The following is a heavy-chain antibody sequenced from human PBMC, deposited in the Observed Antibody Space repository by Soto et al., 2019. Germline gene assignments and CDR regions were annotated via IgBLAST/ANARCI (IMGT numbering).Heavy chain of an antibody. J-gene: IGHJ6*02. V-gene: IGHV4-59*01. CDR3: ARGHRAMEYYYYYGMDV. D-gene: IGHD5-18*01. Sequence: SDTLALTCSVSFGSISSSFCSWIRQPPGKELEWIGYISYSGSTTYNPSLKSRITLSVDTSKNQFSLRVASVTAADTAVYYCARGHRAMEYYYYYGMDVWGQGTTVTVSS. CDR1: FGSISSSF. CDR2: ISYSGST.